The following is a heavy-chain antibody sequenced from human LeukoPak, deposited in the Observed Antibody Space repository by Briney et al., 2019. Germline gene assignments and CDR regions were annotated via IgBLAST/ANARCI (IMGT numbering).Heavy chain of an antibody. J-gene: IGHJ4*02. Sequence: PSETLSLTCAVYGGSFSDYYWSWIRQPPGKGLEWIGEINHSGSTNYNPSLKSRVTISVDTSKNQFSLKLSSVTAADTAVYYCARAAAGDYWGQGTLVTVSS. D-gene: IGHD6-13*01. CDR3: ARAAAGDY. CDR2: INHSGST. V-gene: IGHV4-34*01. CDR1: GGSFSDYY.